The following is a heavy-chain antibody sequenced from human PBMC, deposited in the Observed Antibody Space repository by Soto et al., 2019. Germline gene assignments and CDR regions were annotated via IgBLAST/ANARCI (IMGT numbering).Heavy chain of an antibody. Sequence: QVQLVQSGAEVKKPGSSVKVSCKASGGTFSSYAISWVRQAPGQGLEWMGGIIPIFGTANYAQKFQGRVTITADESTSTAYMELSSLRSEDTAVYYCARGSSDADYDILTGYRYYYYYGMDVWGQGTSVTVSS. D-gene: IGHD3-9*01. CDR2: IIPIFGTA. CDR1: GGTFSSYA. J-gene: IGHJ6*02. V-gene: IGHV1-69*01. CDR3: ARGSSDADYDILTGYRYYYYYGMDV.